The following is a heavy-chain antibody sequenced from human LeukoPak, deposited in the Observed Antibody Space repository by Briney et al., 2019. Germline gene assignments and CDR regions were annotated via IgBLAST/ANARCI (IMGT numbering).Heavy chain of an antibody. Sequence: SETLSLTCAVYGGSFSGYYWSWIRQPPGKGLEWIGEINHSGSTNYNPSLKSRVTISVDTSKNQFSLKLSSVTAADTAVYYCARALGGNWFDPWGQGTLVTVSS. J-gene: IGHJ5*02. D-gene: IGHD2-15*01. V-gene: IGHV4-34*01. CDR2: INHSGST. CDR3: ARALGGNWFDP. CDR1: GGSFSGYY.